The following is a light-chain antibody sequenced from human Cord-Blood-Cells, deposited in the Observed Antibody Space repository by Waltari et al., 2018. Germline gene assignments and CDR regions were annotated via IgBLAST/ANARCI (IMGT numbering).Light chain of an antibody. CDR3: QQHNSYPYT. CDR2: DAS. V-gene: IGKV1-5*01. J-gene: IGKJ2*01. Sequence: DLQMTQSPSTLSASVGDRVTITCPASQSISSWLAWYQQKPGKAPRLLIYDASSLASGIPSRFSGSGSGTEFTLTISSLQPDDSATYYCQQHNSYPYTFGQGTKLEIK. CDR1: QSISSW.